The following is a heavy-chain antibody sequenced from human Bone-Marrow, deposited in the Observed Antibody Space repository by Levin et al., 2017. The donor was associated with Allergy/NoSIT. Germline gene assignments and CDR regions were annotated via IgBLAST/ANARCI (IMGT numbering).Heavy chain of an antibody. CDR2: IHYSGST. D-gene: IGHD4-17*01. J-gene: IGHJ5*02. CDR1: GGSISSGGYY. Sequence: PSETLSLTCTVSGGSISSGGYYWSWIRQQPGKGLEWIGYIHYSGSTYYNPSLKSRITISVDTSKKQFLLKLSSVTAADPAVYFCARSNDYGDYRKWFDPWGQGILVTVSS. V-gene: IGHV4-31*03. CDR3: ARSNDYGDYRKWFDP.